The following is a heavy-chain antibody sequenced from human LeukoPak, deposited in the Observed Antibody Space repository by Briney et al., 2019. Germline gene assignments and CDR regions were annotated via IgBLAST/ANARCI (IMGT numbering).Heavy chain of an antibody. CDR3: ASLESYYGGNSGDY. J-gene: IGHJ4*02. Sequence: SVNVSCKSSGGTFSIYAISWVRQAPGQGLEWMGGIIPIFGTANYAQKFQGRVTITADESTSTAYMELSSLRSEDTAVYYCASLESYYGGNSGDYWGQGTLVTVSS. D-gene: IGHD4-23*01. V-gene: IGHV1-69*13. CDR1: GGTFSIYA. CDR2: IIPIFGTA.